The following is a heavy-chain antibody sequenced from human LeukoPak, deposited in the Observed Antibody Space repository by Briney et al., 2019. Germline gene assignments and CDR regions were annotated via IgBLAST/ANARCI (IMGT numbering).Heavy chain of an antibody. CDR2: ISHDGSDK. V-gene: IGHV3-30*03. D-gene: IGHD4-23*01. CDR3: ARDGNSPADY. CDR1: GFGSSSSV. Sequence: GMSLRLSCAVHGFGSSSSVMHWIRQGQGKGLEWVAVISHDGSDKFYADSVKGRFTISRDNSNNILYLQMNNLRPEDTAVYYCARDGNSPADYWGQGTLVTVSS. J-gene: IGHJ4*02.